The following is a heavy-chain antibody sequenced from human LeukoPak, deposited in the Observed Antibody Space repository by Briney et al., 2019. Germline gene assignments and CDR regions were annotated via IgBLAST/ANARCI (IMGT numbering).Heavy chain of an antibody. Sequence: PGGSLRLSCAASGFTFSDYYMSWIRQAPGKGLELVSYISSSSSYTNYADSVKGRFTISRDNAKNSLYLQMNSLRAEDTAVYYCARAARYYGSGFDAFDIWGQGTMVTVSS. J-gene: IGHJ3*02. V-gene: IGHV3-11*05. CDR3: ARAARYYGSGFDAFDI. CDR2: ISSSSSYT. CDR1: GFTFSDYY. D-gene: IGHD3-10*01.